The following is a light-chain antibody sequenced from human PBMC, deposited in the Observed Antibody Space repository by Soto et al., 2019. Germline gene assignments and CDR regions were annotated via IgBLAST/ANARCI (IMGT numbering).Light chain of an antibody. CDR3: SSYTSSHSRV. V-gene: IGLV2-14*01. Sequence: QSVLTQPAYVSGSPGQSITISCTGTSSDVGGYDFVSWYQHRPGKAPKLIIYDVNNRPSRLSNRFSGSKSGNTASLTISGLQTEDEADYYCSSYTSSHSRVFGTGTKVTVL. CDR2: DVN. J-gene: IGLJ1*01. CDR1: SSDVGGYDF.